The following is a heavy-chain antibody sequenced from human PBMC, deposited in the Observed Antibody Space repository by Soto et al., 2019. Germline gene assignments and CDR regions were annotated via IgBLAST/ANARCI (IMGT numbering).Heavy chain of an antibody. CDR2: IYTSGST. D-gene: IGHD1-7*01. Sequence: PSETLSLTCTVSGGSISSYYWSWIRQPARKGLEWIGRIYTSGSTNYNPSLKSRVTMSVDTSKNQFSLKLSSVTDADTAVYYCARVGKLELQGGAFDIWGQGTMATVSS. V-gene: IGHV4-4*07. CDR1: GGSISSYY. CDR3: ARVGKLELQGGAFDI. J-gene: IGHJ3*02.